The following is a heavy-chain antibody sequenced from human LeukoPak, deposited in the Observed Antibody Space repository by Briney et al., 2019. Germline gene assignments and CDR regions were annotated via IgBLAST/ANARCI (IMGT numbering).Heavy chain of an antibody. CDR2: IWYDGSNK. D-gene: IGHD2-21*01. J-gene: IGHJ6*03. V-gene: IGHV3-33*01. Sequence: GGSLRLSCAASGFTFSSYGMHWVRQAPGKGLEWVAVIWYDGSNKYYADSVKGRFTISRDNSKNTLYLQMNSLRAEDTAVYHCARDPTYSAAYYYYYMDVWGKGTTVTVSS. CDR3: ARDPTYSAAYYYYYMDV. CDR1: GFTFSSYG.